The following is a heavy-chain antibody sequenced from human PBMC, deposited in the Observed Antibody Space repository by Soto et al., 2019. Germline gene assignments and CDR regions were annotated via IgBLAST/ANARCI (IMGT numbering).Heavy chain of an antibody. CDR1: GYSFNSYW. CDR2: IYLSDSDT. D-gene: IGHD6-19*01. Sequence: HGESLKISCKGSGYSFNSYWIAWVRQMPGKGLEWMGIIYLSDSDTRYSPSFQGRVTISADKSISTAYLQWSSLKASDTAMYCGPRYSSGWPYYFDYWGQGTLVTVSS. CDR3: PRYSSGWPYYFDY. V-gene: IGHV5-51*01. J-gene: IGHJ4*02.